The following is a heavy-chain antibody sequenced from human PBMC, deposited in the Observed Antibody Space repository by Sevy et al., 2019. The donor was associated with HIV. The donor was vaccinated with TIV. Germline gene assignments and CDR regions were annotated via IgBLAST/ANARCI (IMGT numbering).Heavy chain of an antibody. D-gene: IGHD4-4*01. V-gene: IGHV1-18*01. Sequence: ASVKVSCKASGYTFTSYGISWVRQAPGQGLEWMGWISAYNGNTNYAQKLQGRVTMTTDTSTSKAYMELRSLRSDDTAVYYCAREIVYSNYGMDVWGQGTTVTVSS. J-gene: IGHJ6*02. CDR3: AREIVYSNYGMDV. CDR2: ISAYNGNT. CDR1: GYTFTSYG.